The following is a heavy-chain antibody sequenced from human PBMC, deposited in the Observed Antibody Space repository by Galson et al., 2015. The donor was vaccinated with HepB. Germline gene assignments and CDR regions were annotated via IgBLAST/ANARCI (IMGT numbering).Heavy chain of an antibody. D-gene: IGHD3-3*01. V-gene: IGHV4-61*02. CDR3: ASGLVRGYYYYGIDV. J-gene: IGHJ6*02. CDR1: GGSVSRGTYY. Sequence: LSLTCTVSGGSVSRGTYYWSWIRQPAGKGLEWIGRISTSGSINYNPSLASRVTIALDTSKNQFSLQLSAVTAADTARYFCASGLVRGYYYYGIDVWGQGTTVTVSS. CDR2: ISTSGSI.